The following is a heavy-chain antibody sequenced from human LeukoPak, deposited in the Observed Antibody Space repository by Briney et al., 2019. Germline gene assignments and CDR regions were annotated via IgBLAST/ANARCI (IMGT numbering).Heavy chain of an antibody. Sequence: SETLSLTCTVSGGSISSSSYYWGWIRQPPGKGLEWIGSIYYSGSTYYNPSLKSRVTISVDTSKNQFSLKLSSVTAADTAVYYCARDEPAYDSSGFDYWGQGTLVTVSS. D-gene: IGHD3-22*01. V-gene: IGHV4-39*07. CDR2: IYYSGST. CDR3: ARDEPAYDSSGFDY. CDR1: GGSISSSSYY. J-gene: IGHJ4*02.